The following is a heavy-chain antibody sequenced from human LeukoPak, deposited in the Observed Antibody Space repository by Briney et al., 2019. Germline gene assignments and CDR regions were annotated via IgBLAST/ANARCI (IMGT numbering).Heavy chain of an antibody. V-gene: IGHV3-23*01. CDR1: GITLTNYG. D-gene: IGHD3-22*01. J-gene: IGHJ4*02. Sequence: GGSLRLSCAVSGITLTNYGMSWVRQAPGKGLECVAGISDSGGRTKYADSVKGRFTVSRDNPKNTLYLQMNSLKTEDTAVYFCAKRGVVIRVILVGFHKEANYFDSWGQGALVTVSS. CDR2: ISDSGGRT. CDR3: AKRGVVIRVILVGFHKEANYFDS.